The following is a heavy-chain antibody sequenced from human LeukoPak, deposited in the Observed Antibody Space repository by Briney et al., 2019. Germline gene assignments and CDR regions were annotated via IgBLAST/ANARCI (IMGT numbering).Heavy chain of an antibody. J-gene: IGHJ4*02. CDR2: IYSGGST. Sequence: GGSLRLSCAASGFTVSSNYMSWVRQAPGKGLEWVSVIYSGGSTYYADSVKGRFTISRDNSKNTLYLQMNSLRAEDTAVYYCARVREGRIQLWLRRHYFDYWGQGTLVTVSS. V-gene: IGHV3-53*01. D-gene: IGHD5-18*01. CDR1: GFTVSSNY. CDR3: ARVREGRIQLWLRRHYFDY.